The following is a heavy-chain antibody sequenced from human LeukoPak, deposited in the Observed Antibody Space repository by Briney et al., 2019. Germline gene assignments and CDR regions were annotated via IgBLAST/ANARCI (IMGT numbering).Heavy chain of an antibody. Sequence: PGGSLRLSCTASGFTFNTYWMNWVRQAPGKGLEWVASINHDGSDEYYLDSVKGRFTISRDNAKNSLYLQVNSLSVEDTAIYFCATYAPAVGSTTYFQHWGQGTLVTVSS. V-gene: IGHV3-7*02. CDR2: INHDGSDE. CDR1: GFTFNTYW. D-gene: IGHD1-1*01. CDR3: ATYAPAVGSTTYFQH. J-gene: IGHJ1*01.